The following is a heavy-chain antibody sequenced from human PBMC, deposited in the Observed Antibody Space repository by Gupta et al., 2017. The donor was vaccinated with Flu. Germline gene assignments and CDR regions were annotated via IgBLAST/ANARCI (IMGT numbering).Heavy chain of an antibody. D-gene: IGHD2-2*02. J-gene: IGHJ3*02. V-gene: IGHV5-51*01. CDR3: ARQVPAAIIRAFDI. CDR2: IYPGDSDT. Sequence: IYPGDSDTRYSPSFQGQVTISADKSISTAYLQWSSLKASDTAMYYCARQVPAAIIRAFDIWGQGTMVNVSS.